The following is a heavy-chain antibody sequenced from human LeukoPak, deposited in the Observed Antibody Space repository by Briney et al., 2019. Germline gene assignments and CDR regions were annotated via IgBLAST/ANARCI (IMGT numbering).Heavy chain of an antibody. Sequence: GGSLRLSCAASGFTFSSYEMNWVRQAPGKGLEWVSYIRNSGSNTYYADSVKGRFTISRDNAKNSLYLQMNSLRTEDTAVYYCARDLGVGGAFDIWGQGTMVTVSS. V-gene: IGHV3-48*03. CDR2: IRNSGSNT. CDR3: ARDLGVGGAFDI. CDR1: GFTFSSYE. D-gene: IGHD3-3*01. J-gene: IGHJ3*02.